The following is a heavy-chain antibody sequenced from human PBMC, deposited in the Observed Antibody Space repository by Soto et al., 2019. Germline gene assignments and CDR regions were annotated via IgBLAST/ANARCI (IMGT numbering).Heavy chain of an antibody. D-gene: IGHD6-6*01. CDR2: IIPIFGTA. CDR3: ASRYSSSSYYYYGMDV. J-gene: IGHJ6*02. CDR1: GGTFSSYA. V-gene: IGHV1-69*13. Sequence: SVKVPCKASGGTFSSYAIRWVRQAPGQGLEWMGGIIPIFGTANYAQKFQGRVTITADESTSTAYMELSSLRSEDTAVYYCASRYSSSSYYYYGMDVWGQGTTVTVSS.